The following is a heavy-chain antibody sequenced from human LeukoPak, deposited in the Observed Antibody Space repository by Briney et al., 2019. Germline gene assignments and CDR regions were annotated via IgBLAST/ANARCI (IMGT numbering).Heavy chain of an antibody. CDR3: ARQVLSGWGYFDY. J-gene: IGHJ4*02. D-gene: IGHD6-19*01. V-gene: IGHV4-39*07. CDR1: GGSISISSYY. Sequence: PSETLSLTCTVSGGSISISSYYWGWIRQPPGKGLEWIGSIYYSGSTYYNPSLKSRVTISVDTSKNQFSLKLSSVTAADTAVYYCARQVLSGWGYFDYWGQGTLVTVPS. CDR2: IYYSGST.